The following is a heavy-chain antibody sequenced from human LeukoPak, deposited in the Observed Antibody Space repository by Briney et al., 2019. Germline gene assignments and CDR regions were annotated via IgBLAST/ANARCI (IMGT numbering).Heavy chain of an antibody. CDR3: AKDGDVRAQYYYWYLDV. D-gene: IGHD7-27*01. J-gene: IGHJ6*03. V-gene: IGHV3-23*01. CDR2: IGGSGGGT. CDR1: GFTFSSFA. Sequence: GGSLRLSCAVSGFTFSSFAMTWVRQAPGMGLEWVSTIGGSGGGTWYADSVKGRFTISRDDSKNTLYLEMNSLRGEDTAEYYCAKDGDVRAQYYYWYLDVWGKGTTVTVSS.